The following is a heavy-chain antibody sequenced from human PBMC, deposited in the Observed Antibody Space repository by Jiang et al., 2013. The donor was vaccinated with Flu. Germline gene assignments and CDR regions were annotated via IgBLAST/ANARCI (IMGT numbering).Heavy chain of an antibody. V-gene: IGHV1-69*01. CDR3: ARGGVGYSGYFD. CDR1: GAPSAAML. D-gene: IGHD1-26*01. CDR2: IIPIFGTA. J-gene: IGHJ4*03. Sequence: SGAEVKKPGPGEVSCKASGAPSAAMLSAGCDRPLDEGVEWMGGIIPIFGTANYAQKFQGRVTITADESTSTAYMELSSLRSEDTAVYYCARGGVGYSGYFD.